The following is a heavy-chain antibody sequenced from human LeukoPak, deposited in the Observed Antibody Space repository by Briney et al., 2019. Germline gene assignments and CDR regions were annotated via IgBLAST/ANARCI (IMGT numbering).Heavy chain of an antibody. D-gene: IGHD6-19*01. CDR3: ARDQQRGWSGY. V-gene: IGHV3-53*01. Sequence: GGSQTLLCAASGFTFSSFSMNWVRQAPGKGLEWVSVIYSSGTTYYTDSVKGRYTISRDNSKNTLYLQMNSLRAEDTAVYYCARDQQRGWSGYWGPGDLGTVSS. J-gene: IGHJ4*02. CDR1: GFTFSSFS. CDR2: IYSSGTT.